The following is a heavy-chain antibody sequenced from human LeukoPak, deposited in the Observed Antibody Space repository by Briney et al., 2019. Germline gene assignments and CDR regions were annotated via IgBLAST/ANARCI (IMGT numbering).Heavy chain of an antibody. Sequence: GGSLRLSCAASGFTFSDYYMSWIRQAPGKGLEWVSYISSSGSTIYYADSVKGRFTISRDDAKNSLYLQMNSLRAEDTAVYYCARDGNEGIRLWLRELDYWGQGTLVTVSS. J-gene: IGHJ4*02. V-gene: IGHV3-11*04. CDR1: GFTFSDYY. CDR2: ISSSGSTI. CDR3: ARDGNEGIRLWLRELDY. D-gene: IGHD5-18*01.